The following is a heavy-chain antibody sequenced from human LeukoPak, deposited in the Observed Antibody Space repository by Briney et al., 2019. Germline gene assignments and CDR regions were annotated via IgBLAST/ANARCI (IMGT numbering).Heavy chain of an antibody. CDR2: ISGSGGST. CDR1: GITFTKAW. J-gene: IGHJ4*02. CDR3: AKSKARDYGSGSYHRKYFDY. V-gene: IGHV3-23*01. Sequence: PGGSLRLSCAASGITFTKAWMSWVRQAPGKGLEWVSAISGSGGSTYYADSVKGRFTISRDNSKNTLYLQMNSLRAEDTAVYYCAKSKARDYGSGSYHRKYFDYWGQGTLVTVSS. D-gene: IGHD3-10*01.